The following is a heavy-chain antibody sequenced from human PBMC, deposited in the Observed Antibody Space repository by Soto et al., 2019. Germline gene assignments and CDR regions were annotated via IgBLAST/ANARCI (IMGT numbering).Heavy chain of an antibody. CDR1: GSTFSNYG. CDR3: ARGLHSLFDY. Sequence: GGSLRVSCAASGSTFSNYGMHWVRQAPGKGLEWVAVIWYDGNNKYYADSVKGRFTISRDNSNNTLYVQMTSLRAEDTAVYYCARGLHSLFDYWGQGTLVTVSS. D-gene: IGHD2-21*01. CDR2: IWYDGNNK. J-gene: IGHJ4*02. V-gene: IGHV3-33*01.